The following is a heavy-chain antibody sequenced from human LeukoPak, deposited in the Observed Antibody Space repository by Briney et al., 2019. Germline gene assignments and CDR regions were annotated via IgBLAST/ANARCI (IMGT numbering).Heavy chain of an antibody. Sequence: GGSLRLSCAASGFTFSRYEFTWVRQAPGKRLEWISYINSDATNIYYVDSVRGRSTISRDNAKNSLSLQMSSLRAEDTAVYYCARGRDLEGGFDYWGQGTLVTVSS. J-gene: IGHJ4*02. CDR2: INSDATNI. V-gene: IGHV3-48*03. CDR1: GFTFSRYE. CDR3: ARGRDLEGGFDY. D-gene: IGHD3-3*01.